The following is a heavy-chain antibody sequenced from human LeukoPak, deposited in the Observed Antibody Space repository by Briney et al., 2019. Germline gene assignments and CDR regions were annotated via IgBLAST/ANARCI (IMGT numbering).Heavy chain of an antibody. J-gene: IGHJ4*02. CDR2: IYPGDSDT. V-gene: IGHV5-51*01. CDR1: GYSFTSYW. Sequence: GESLKISCKGSGYSFTSYWIGWVRQMPGKDLEWMGIIYPGDSDTRYSPSFQGQVTISADKSISTAYLQWSSLKASDTAMYYCARVLLWFGELGALDYWGQGTLVTVSS. D-gene: IGHD3-10*01. CDR3: ARVLLWFGELGALDY.